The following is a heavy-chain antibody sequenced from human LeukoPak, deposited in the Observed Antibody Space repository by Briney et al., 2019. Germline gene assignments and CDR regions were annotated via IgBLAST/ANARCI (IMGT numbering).Heavy chain of an antibody. V-gene: IGHV3-21*01. CDR1: GFTFSSYS. CDR2: ISSSSSYI. Sequence: GGSLRLSCAASGFTFSSYSMNWVRQAPGKGLEWVSSISSSSSYIYYADSVKGRFTISRDNAKNSLYLQMNSLRAEDTAVYYCARTAAVGTTGPYYYMDVWGKGTTVTVSS. D-gene: IGHD6-13*01. CDR3: ARTAAVGTTGPYYYMDV. J-gene: IGHJ6*03.